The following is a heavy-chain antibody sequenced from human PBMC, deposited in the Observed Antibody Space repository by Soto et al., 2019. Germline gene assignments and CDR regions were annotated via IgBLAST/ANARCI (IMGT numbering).Heavy chain of an antibody. D-gene: IGHD6-13*01. CDR2: INHSGST. CDR3: ARGGGIKGVGSWYKANYYYGMDV. Sequence: SETLSLTCAAYGGSFSGYYWSWIRQPPGKGLEWIGEINHSGSTNYNPSLKSRVTISVDTSKNQFSLKLSSVTAADTAVYYCARGGGIKGVGSWYKANYYYGMDVWGQGTTVTVSS. J-gene: IGHJ6*02. CDR1: GGSFSGYY. V-gene: IGHV4-34*01.